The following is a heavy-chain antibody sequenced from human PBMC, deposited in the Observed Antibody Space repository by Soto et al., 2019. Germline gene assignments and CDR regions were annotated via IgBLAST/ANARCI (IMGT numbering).Heavy chain of an antibody. CDR3: ARGGVSTRTFDY. CDR2: IYPSDSDT. J-gene: IGHJ4*02. D-gene: IGHD3-3*01. CDR1: GYNFAGYR. Sequence: GDSLKISCKGSGYNFAGYRIAWVRQMPGKGLELMGIIYPSDSDTRYRPSFQGQVTISADKSISSAYLQWSSLRASDTAMYYWARGGVSTRTFDYWGEGNPGTV. V-gene: IGHV5-51*01.